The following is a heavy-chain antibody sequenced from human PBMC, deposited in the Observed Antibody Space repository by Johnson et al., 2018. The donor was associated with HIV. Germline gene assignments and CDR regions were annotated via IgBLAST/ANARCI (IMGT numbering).Heavy chain of an antibody. V-gene: IGHV3-33*06. J-gene: IGHJ1*01. CDR1: GFTFNPYG. CDR3: AKDAGTYHPFVLDLLYNVRGLLGLRWAM. D-gene: IGHD3-10*02. Sequence: VQLVESGGGVVQPGRSLRLSCAASGFTFNPYGIHWVRRAPGKGLEWVALISYDGSNKYYAESVKGRFTISRDNSKNTLYLQMNSLRVEDTAIYYCAKDAGTYHPFVLDLLYNVRGLLGLRWAMWG. CDR2: ISYDGSNK.